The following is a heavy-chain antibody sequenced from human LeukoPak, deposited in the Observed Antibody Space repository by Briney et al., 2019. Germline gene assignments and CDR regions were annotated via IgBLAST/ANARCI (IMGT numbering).Heavy chain of an antibody. D-gene: IGHD4-17*01. V-gene: IGHV4-59*01. CDR2: VYYTGGT. CDR3: AREYGDYFNWFDP. CDR1: GGSMSSKY. Sequence: SETLSLTCTVSGGSMSSKYWSWIRQPPGKGLEWIGYVYYTGGTDYHPSLKTRTTISIDTSKSQFALKLTSVTAADTAVYFCAREYGDYFNWFDPWGQGTLVTVSS. J-gene: IGHJ5*02.